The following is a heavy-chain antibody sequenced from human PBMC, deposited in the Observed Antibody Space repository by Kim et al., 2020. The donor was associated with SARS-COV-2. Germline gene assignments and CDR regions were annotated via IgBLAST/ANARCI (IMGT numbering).Heavy chain of an antibody. CDR1: GYTFTGYY. D-gene: IGHD3-22*01. Sequence: ASVKVSCKASGYTFTGYYMHWVRQAPGQGLEWMGWINPNSGGTNYAQKFQGWVTMTRDTSISTAYMGLSRLRSDDTAVYYCARDREPTYYYDSSGYYVYGMDVWGQGTTVTVSS. CDR2: INPNSGGT. CDR3: ARDREPTYYYDSSGYYVYGMDV. V-gene: IGHV1-2*04. J-gene: IGHJ6*02.